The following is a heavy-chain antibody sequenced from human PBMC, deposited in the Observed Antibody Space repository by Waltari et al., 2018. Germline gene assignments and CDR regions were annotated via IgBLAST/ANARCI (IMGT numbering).Heavy chain of an antibody. CDR2: IYHSGST. V-gene: IGHV4-38-2*01. CDR3: ARGYTRGATIDY. D-gene: IGHD6-13*01. Sequence: QVQLQESGPGLVKPSETLSLTCAVSGYSISSGYYWGWIRQPPGKGREWIGSIYHSGSTYYNPSLKSRVTISVDTSKNQFSLKLSSVTAADTAVYYCARGYTRGATIDYWGQGTLVTVSS. J-gene: IGHJ4*02. CDR1: GYSISSGYY.